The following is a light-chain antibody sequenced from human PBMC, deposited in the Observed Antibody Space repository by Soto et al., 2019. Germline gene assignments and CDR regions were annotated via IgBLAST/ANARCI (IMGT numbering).Light chain of an antibody. CDR2: GAS. J-gene: IGKJ1*01. CDR1: QSVSTSN. V-gene: IGKV3-20*01. Sequence: EIVLTQSPGTLSLSPGERATLSCRASQSVSTSNLAWYQQKPGQAPRLLIYGASSRATGIPDRFSGSGSGTDFTLTISRLEPEDVAVYYCQQYGRSRTFGQGTKVEIK. CDR3: QQYGRSRT.